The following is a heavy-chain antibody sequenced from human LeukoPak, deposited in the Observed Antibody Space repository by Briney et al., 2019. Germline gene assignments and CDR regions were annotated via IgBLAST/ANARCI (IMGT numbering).Heavy chain of an antibody. V-gene: IGHV4-4*02. D-gene: IGHD3-9*01. CDR2: IYHSGST. Sequence: PSGTLSLTCAVSGGSISSSNWWSWVRQPPGKGLEWIGEIYHSGSTNYNPSLKSRVTISVDTSKNQFSLKLSSVTAADTAVYYCARVQESQIDYYFDYWGQGTLVTVSS. J-gene: IGHJ4*02. CDR3: ARVQESQIDYYFDY. CDR1: GGSISSSNW.